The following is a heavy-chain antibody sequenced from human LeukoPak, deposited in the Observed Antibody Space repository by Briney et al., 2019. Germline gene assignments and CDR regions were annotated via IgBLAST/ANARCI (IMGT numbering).Heavy chain of an antibody. Sequence: GGSLRLSCAGSGITFSTYWMHWVRQAPGKGLVWVSRINSDGSTICYADSVKGRFTNSRDNAKNTLFLQMNSLRAEDTAVYYCARISSDSISYYDHWGQGTLVTVSS. CDR2: INSDGSTI. D-gene: IGHD3-22*01. CDR1: GITFSTYW. V-gene: IGHV3-74*01. J-gene: IGHJ4*02. CDR3: ARISSDSISYYDH.